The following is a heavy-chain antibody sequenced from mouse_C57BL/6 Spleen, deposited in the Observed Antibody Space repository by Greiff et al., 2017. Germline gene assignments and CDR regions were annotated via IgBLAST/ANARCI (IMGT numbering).Heavy chain of an antibody. CDR1: GFTFSDYY. V-gene: IGHV5-16*01. D-gene: IGHD1-1*01. J-gene: IGHJ1*03. CDR3: AKGITTRRYIDV. Sequence: EVKVVESEGGLVQPGSSMKLSCTASGFTFSDYYMAWVRQVPEKGLEWVANINYDGSSTYYLDSLKSRFIISRDNAKNILYLQMSSLKSEDTATYYCAKGITTRRYIDVCGTGTTVTVSS. CDR2: INYDGSST.